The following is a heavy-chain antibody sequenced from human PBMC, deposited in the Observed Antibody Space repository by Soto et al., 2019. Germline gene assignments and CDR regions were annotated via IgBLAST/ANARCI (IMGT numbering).Heavy chain of an antibody. V-gene: IGHV4-59*01. CDR2: IYYSGST. D-gene: IGHD4-17*01. Sequence: SETLSLTCTVSGGSISSYYWSWIRQPPGKGLEWIGYIYYSGSTNYNPSLESRVTISVDTSKNQFSLKLSSVTAADTAVYYCARGGWNYGDYPFDYWGQGTLVTVSS. CDR1: GGSISSYY. CDR3: ARGGWNYGDYPFDY. J-gene: IGHJ4*02.